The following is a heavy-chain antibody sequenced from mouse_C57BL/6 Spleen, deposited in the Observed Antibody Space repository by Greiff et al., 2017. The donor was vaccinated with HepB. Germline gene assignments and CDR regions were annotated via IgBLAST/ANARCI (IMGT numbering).Heavy chain of an antibody. V-gene: IGHV1-15*01. CDR2: IDPETGGT. D-gene: IGHD1-1*01. CDR3: TRSAVVAPGYFDV. Sequence: VQGVESGAELVRPGASVTLSCKASGYTFTDYEMHWVKQTPVHGLEWIGAIDPETGGTAYNQKFKGKAILTADKSSSTAYMELRSLTSEDSAVYYCTRSAVVAPGYFDVWGTGTTVTVSS. J-gene: IGHJ1*03. CDR1: GYTFTDYE.